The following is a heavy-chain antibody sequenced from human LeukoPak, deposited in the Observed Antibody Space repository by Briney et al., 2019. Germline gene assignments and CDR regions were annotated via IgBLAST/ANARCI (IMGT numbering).Heavy chain of an antibody. CDR1: GYTFTGQD. D-gene: IGHD1-14*01. Sequence: ASVKVSCKASGYTFTGQDMHWVRQAPGQGLEWMGWINPNTGDTNYAQKFQGRVTMTRDTTISTAYMELSRLTSDDTAVYYCASYPRYNSSPPFDYWGQGTLVTVSS. CDR2: INPNTGDT. V-gene: IGHV1-2*02. J-gene: IGHJ4*02. CDR3: ASYPRYNSSPPFDY.